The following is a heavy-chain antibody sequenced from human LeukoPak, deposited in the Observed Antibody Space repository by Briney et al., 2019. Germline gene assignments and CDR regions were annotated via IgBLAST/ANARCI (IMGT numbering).Heavy chain of an antibody. Sequence: GRSLRLSCAASGFTFSSYGMHWVRQAPGKGLEWVAVIWYDGSNKYYADSVKGRFTISRDNSKNTPYLQMNSLRAEDTAVYYCAKDSRGENYYYYMDVWGKGTTVTVSS. CDR3: AKDSRGENYYYYMDV. V-gene: IGHV3-33*06. J-gene: IGHJ6*03. CDR1: GFTFSSYG. D-gene: IGHD3-10*01. CDR2: IWYDGSNK.